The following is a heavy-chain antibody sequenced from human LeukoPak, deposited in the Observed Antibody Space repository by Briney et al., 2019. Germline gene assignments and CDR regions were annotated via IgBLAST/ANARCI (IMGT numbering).Heavy chain of an antibody. D-gene: IGHD3-16*01. CDR2: ISSSSSYI. CDR1: GFTFSSYS. CDR3: ARKSELGYYFDY. Sequence: GGSLRLSCAASGFTFSSYSMNWVRQAPGKGLEWVSSISSSSSYIYYADSVKGRFTISRDNAKNSLYLQMNSLRAEDTAVYYCARKSELGYYFDYGGQGTLVTVSS. V-gene: IGHV3-21*01. J-gene: IGHJ4*02.